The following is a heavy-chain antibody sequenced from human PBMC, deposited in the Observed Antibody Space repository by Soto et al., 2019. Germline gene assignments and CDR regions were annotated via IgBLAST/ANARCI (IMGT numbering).Heavy chain of an antibody. CDR1: GFTFSSYA. V-gene: IGHV3-23*01. D-gene: IGHD3-3*01. CDR2: ISGSGCST. CDR3: AKDWSEVVDLSHIPYVSFDY. Sequence: GGTLILSCAASGFTFSSYAMSWVRQAPGKGLEWVSAISGSGCSTYYAESVNGPFTISKDHSKNMLYLPMNSLRAEAMAVSYCAKDWSEVVDLSHIPYVSFDYWGQGTLVTVSS. J-gene: IGHJ4*02.